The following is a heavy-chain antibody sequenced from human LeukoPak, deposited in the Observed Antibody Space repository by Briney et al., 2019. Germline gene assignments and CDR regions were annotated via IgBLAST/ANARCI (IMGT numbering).Heavy chain of an antibody. CDR2: IYYSGST. CDR1: GGSNSSSSHY. J-gene: IGHJ4*02. CDR3: ARHPYYSSPFDY. V-gene: IGHV4-39*01. D-gene: IGHD3-22*01. Sequence: PSETLSLTCTVSGGSNSSSSHYWGWIRQPPGKGLEWIGSIYYSGSTYYNPSLKSRVTISVDTSKNQFSLKLSSVTAADTAVYYCARHPYYSSPFDYWGQGTLVTVSS.